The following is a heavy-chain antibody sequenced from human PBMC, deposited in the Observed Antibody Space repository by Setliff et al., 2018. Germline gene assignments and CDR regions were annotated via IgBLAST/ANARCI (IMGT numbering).Heavy chain of an antibody. J-gene: IGHJ1*01. Sequence: SETLSLTCTVSGGSVSSTSHYWGWIRQAPGKGMEWIGSVYYSGYTYSKPSLQGRVSMSVDASKNQFSLKLASVTAADTAVYYCGRVDFTMIQGVVGHWGQGTLVTVSS. CDR2: VYYSGYT. CDR1: GGSVSSTSHY. D-gene: IGHD3-10*01. V-gene: IGHV4-39*07. CDR3: GRVDFTMIQGVVGH.